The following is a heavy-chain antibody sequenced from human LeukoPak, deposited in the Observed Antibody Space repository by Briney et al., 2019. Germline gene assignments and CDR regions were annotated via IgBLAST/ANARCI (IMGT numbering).Heavy chain of an antibody. V-gene: IGHV1-18*01. CDR2: ISANNGNT. J-gene: IGHJ4*02. CDR1: GYTLTAYG. D-gene: IGHD3-16*01. CDR3: SRDDGPFGGVRFDH. Sequence: ASVKVSCKATGYTLTAYGISWVRQAPGQGLEWMGWISANNGNTNYAHKVQGRVTMTRDTSTSTAYMELRSLRYDDTAVYYCSRDDGPFGGVRFDHWGQGTLVTVSS.